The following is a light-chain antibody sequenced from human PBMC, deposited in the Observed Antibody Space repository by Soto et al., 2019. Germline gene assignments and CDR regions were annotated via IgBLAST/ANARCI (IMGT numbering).Light chain of an antibody. J-gene: IGKJ1*01. CDR2: KVS. CDR3: QEYYTYPWT. V-gene: IGKV1-5*03. CDR1: QSISSW. Sequence: DIQMTQSPSTLSASIGDTVTITCRASQSISSWLAWYQQKPGKAPKFLIHKVSTLVSGFPSRFSGSGSGTKFTLTISSLQPDDFATCFCQEYYTYPWTFGQGTKVDIK.